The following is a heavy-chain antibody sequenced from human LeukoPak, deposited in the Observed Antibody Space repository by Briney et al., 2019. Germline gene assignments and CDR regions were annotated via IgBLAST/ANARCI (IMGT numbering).Heavy chain of an antibody. CDR1: GGTFSSYA. CDR2: IIPIFGTA. D-gene: IGHD6-13*01. Sequence: ASVKVSCKASGGTFSSYAISWVRQAPGQGLEWMRGIIPIFGTANYAQKFQGRVTITADESTSTAYMELSSLRSEDTAVYYCARDIIAAAGIGRVGEFDYWGQGTLVTVSS. V-gene: IGHV1-69*13. J-gene: IGHJ4*02. CDR3: ARDIIAAAGIGRVGEFDY.